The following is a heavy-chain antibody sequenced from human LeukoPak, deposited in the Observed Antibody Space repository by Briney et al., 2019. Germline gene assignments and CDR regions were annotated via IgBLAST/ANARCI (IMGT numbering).Heavy chain of an antibody. CDR2: IYSDGSI. D-gene: IGHD1-1*01. J-gene: IGHJ3*02. CDR1: GFSVRSNY. V-gene: IGHV3-53*01. CDR3: ARDRRRLRGMNGDGDAFDI. Sequence: GALRLSFAASGFSVRSNYISWVRQAPGKGLEWVSMIYSDGSIFHADSVSGRFTMSRDNSRNTLDLQMNSLRVEDTDVYFCARDRRRLRGMNGDGDAFDIWGQGTMVTVSS.